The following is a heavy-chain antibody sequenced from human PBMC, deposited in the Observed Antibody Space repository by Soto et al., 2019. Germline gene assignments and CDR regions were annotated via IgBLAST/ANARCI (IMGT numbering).Heavy chain of an antibody. CDR1: GGSISSGGYY. J-gene: IGHJ5*02. V-gene: IGHV4-31*03. D-gene: IGHD3-22*01. Sequence: LSETLSLTCTVSGGSISSGGYYWSWIRQHPGKGLEWIGYIYYSGSTYYNPSLKSRVTISVDTSKNQFSLKLSSVTAADTAVYYCARDIYDSSGYYHNWFDTWGQGTLVTVSS. CDR2: IYYSGST. CDR3: ARDIYDSSGYYHNWFDT.